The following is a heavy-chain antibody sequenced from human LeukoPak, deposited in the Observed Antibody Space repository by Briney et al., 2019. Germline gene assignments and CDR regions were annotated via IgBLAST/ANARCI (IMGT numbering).Heavy chain of an antibody. CDR1: GFTFDDYA. J-gene: IGHJ4*02. CDR3: AKDAIWRGYCTNRVCHTFDY. CDR2: ISWDGGST. V-gene: IGHV3-43D*04. Sequence: GGSLRLSCAASGFTFDDYAMHWVRQAPGKGLEWVSLISWDGGSTYYADSVKGRFTISRDNSKNSLYLQMNSLRAEDTALYYCAKDAIWRGYCTNRVCHTFDYWGQGTLVTVSS. D-gene: IGHD2-8*01.